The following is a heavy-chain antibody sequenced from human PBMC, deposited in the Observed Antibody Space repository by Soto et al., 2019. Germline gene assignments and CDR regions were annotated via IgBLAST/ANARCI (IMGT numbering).Heavy chain of an antibody. V-gene: IGHV1-18*01. CDR3: AREGDRPYCYYGMDV. Sequence: GASVKVSCKASGYSFTRYGISWVRQAPGQGLEWMGWISGYNGKTKYAQKLQGRVSMTTDTSTSTAYMELRSLGSDDTAVYYCAREGDRPYCYYGMDVWGQGTTVTVSS. J-gene: IGHJ6*02. D-gene: IGHD3-16*01. CDR2: ISGYNGKT. CDR1: GYSFTRYG.